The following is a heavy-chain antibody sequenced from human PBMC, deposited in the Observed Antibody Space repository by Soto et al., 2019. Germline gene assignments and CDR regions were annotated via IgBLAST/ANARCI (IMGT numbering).Heavy chain of an antibody. D-gene: IGHD5-18*01. CDR1: GGTFSSYT. CDR3: ARSKGQLWFDY. V-gene: IGHV1-69*02. J-gene: IGHJ4*02. Sequence: QVQLVQSGAEVKKPGSSVKVSCKASGGTFSSYTISWVRQAPGQGLEWMGRIIPILGIANYAQKFQGRVTXTXXKSTSTAYMELSSLRSEDTAVYYCARSKGQLWFDYWGQGTLVTVSS. CDR2: IIPILGIA.